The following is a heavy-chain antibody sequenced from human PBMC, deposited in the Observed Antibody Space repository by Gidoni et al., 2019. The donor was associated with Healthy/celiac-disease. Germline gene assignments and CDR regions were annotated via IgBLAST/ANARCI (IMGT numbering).Heavy chain of an antibody. V-gene: IGHV3-23*01. J-gene: IGHJ4*02. CDR2: ISGSGGST. Sequence: EVQLLESGGGLVQPGGSRRLSCAASGFTFSSYARSWVRQAPGKGLGWGSAISGSGGSTYYADSVNGRFTISRDHSKNTLYLQMNSLRAEDTAVYYCAKDDYDSSGYLREATGDYWGQGTLVTVSS. CDR3: AKDDYDSSGYLREATGDY. D-gene: IGHD3-22*01. CDR1: GFTFSSYA.